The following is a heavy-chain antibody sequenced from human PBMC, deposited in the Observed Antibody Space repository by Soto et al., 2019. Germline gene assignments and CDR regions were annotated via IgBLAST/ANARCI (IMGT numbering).Heavy chain of an antibody. CDR2: IYYSGST. J-gene: IGHJ4*02. D-gene: IGHD3-3*01. CDR3: ARLYDFWSGYPDY. CDR1: GGSISSSSYY. Sequence: QLQLQESGPGLVKPSETLSLTCTVSGGSISSSSYYWGWIRQPPGKGLEWIGSIYYSGSTYYNPSLQSRVTISVDTSKNQFSLKLSSVTAADTAVYYCARLYDFWSGYPDYWGQGTLVTVSS. V-gene: IGHV4-39*01.